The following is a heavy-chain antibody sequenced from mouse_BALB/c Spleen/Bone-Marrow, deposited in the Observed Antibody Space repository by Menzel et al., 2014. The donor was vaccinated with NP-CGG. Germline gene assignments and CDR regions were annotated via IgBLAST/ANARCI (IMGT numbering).Heavy chain of an antibody. CDR2: TDPFNGAT. J-gene: IGHJ2*01. CDR3: ARNWDVDY. CDR1: GYSFTTYY. Sequence: VQLQQSGPELMKPGASVKISCKASGYSFTTYYMHWVKQSHGKSLEWIGYTDPFNGATSYNQKFKGKATLTVDKSSSTAYMHLSSLTSEDSAVYYCARNWDVDYWGQGTTLTVSS. D-gene: IGHD4-1*01. V-gene: IGHV1S135*01.